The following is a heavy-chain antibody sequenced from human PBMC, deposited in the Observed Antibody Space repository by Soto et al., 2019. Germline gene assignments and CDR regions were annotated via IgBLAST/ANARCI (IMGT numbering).Heavy chain of an antibody. J-gene: IGHJ5*02. Sequence: QVQLVQSGAEVKKPGSSVKVSCKASGGTFSSYAISWVRQAPGQGLEWMGGIIPIFGTANYAQKFQGRVTITADESTSTAYIELSSLRSEDTAVYYCARDLRGVTDPRFDPWGQGTLVTVSS. V-gene: IGHV1-69*01. CDR2: IIPIFGTA. D-gene: IGHD3-10*01. CDR1: GGTFSSYA. CDR3: ARDLRGVTDPRFDP.